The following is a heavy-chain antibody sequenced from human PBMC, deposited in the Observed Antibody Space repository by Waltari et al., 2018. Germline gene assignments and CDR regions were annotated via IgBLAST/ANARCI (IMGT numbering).Heavy chain of an antibody. D-gene: IGHD6-6*01. CDR1: GFTFSSYS. Sequence: EVQLVESGGGLVQPGGSLRLSCAASGFTFSSYSMNWVRQAPGKGLEWVSYISSSSSTIYYADSVKGRFTISRDNAKNSLYLQMNSLRAEDTAVYYCAREGEKQLGPFDYWGQGTLVTVSS. CDR3: AREGEKQLGPFDY. V-gene: IGHV3-48*04. CDR2: ISSSSSTI. J-gene: IGHJ4*02.